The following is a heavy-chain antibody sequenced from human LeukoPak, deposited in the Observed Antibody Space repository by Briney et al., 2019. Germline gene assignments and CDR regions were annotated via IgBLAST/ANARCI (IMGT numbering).Heavy chain of an antibody. Sequence: ASVKVSCKASGYTFTGYYMHWVRQVPGQGLEWMGRINPNSGGTNYVQKFQDRVTMTRDTSISTAYMELNRLTSDDTAVYYCSASFSGYDRLFDYWGQGTLVTVSS. D-gene: IGHD5-12*01. CDR3: SASFSGYDRLFDY. V-gene: IGHV1-2*06. CDR1: GYTFTGYY. J-gene: IGHJ4*02. CDR2: INPNSGGT.